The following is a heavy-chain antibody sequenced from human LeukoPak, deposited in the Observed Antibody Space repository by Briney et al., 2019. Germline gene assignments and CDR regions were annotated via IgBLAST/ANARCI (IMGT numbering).Heavy chain of an antibody. CDR1: GYTFTSYA. CDR3: ATSYYDILTGYRPLAY. Sequence: GASVKVSCKASGYTFTSYAMNWVRQAPGQGLEWMGWINTNTGNPTYAQGFTGRFVFSLDTSVSTAYLQISSLKAEDTAVYYCATSYYDILTGYRPLAYWGQGTLVTVSS. D-gene: IGHD3-9*01. J-gene: IGHJ4*02. V-gene: IGHV7-4-1*02. CDR2: INTNTGNP.